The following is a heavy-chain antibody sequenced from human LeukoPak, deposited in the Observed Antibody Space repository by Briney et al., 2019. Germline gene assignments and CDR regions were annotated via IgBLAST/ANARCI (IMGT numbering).Heavy chain of an antibody. V-gene: IGHV1-2*02. Sequence: ASVTVSCKASGYTFTGYYMHWVRPAPGQGLEWMGWINPNSGGAKYAQNFQGRVIMTTDTSISTAYMELTSLRSDDTAVYYCARSSPPTYYHFYYYMDVWGKGSTVTVSS. CDR3: ARSSPPTYYHFYYYMDV. D-gene: IGHD6-13*01. CDR1: GYTFTGYY. J-gene: IGHJ6*03. CDR2: INPNSGGA.